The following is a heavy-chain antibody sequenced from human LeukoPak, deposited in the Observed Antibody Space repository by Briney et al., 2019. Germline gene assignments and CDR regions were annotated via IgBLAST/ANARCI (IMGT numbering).Heavy chain of an antibody. CDR3: AKKGWEDGLDHTPDLLYYFDY. Sequence: AGSLRLSCAASGVTFSSYWMHWVRQAPGKGLGWVSRIKTDGSRISYADSVKGRFTISRDNAKKTLYLHMNSLRAEDTAVYYCAKKGWEDGLDHTPDLLYYFDYWGQGTLVTASS. D-gene: IGHD5-24*01. V-gene: IGHV3-74*01. CDR1: GVTFSSYW. CDR2: IKTDGSRI. J-gene: IGHJ4*02.